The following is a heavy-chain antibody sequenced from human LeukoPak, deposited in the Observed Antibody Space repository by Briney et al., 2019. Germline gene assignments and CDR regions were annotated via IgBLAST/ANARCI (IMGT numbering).Heavy chain of an antibody. CDR1: GGSISSYY. CDR3: ARVLRTYSSGWYGQGLYNWFDP. V-gene: IGHV4-59*12. J-gene: IGHJ5*02. CDR2: IYYSGST. Sequence: PLETLSLTCTVSGGSISSYYWSWIRQPPGKGLEWIGYIYYSGSTNYNPSLKSRVTISVDTSKNQFSLKLSSVTAADTAVYYCARVLRTYSSGWYGQGLYNWFDPWGQGTLVTVSS. D-gene: IGHD6-19*01.